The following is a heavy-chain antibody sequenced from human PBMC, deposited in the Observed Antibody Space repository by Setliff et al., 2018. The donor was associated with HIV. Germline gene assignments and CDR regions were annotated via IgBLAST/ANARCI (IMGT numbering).Heavy chain of an antibody. J-gene: IGHJ4*02. V-gene: IGHV4-61*01. CDR2: IYYSGST. CDR3: ARYSPRGYTLTGPY. Sequence: PSENLSITCTVSGGSVSSGSYYWSWIRQPPGKVLDWIGYIYYSGSTKHNPSLKSRVTISLDPSKNQFSPKLTSVTAADTAVYYCARYSPRGYTLTGPYWGQGTLVTVSS. CDR1: GGSVSSGSYY. D-gene: IGHD6-25*01.